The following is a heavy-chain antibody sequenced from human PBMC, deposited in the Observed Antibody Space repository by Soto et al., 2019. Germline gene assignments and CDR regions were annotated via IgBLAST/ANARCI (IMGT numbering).Heavy chain of an antibody. Sequence: GGSLRLSCVASGFSFSDHYMIWIRQAPGKGLEWVAYISVSSDYINYADSVKGRFTMSRDNGKNSVYLHMNSLRAEDTAVYFCVRDADRSDSWWFDLWGQGTQVTVSS. CDR3: VRDADRSDSWWFDL. V-gene: IGHV3-11*06. J-gene: IGHJ5*02. CDR2: ISVSSDYI. D-gene: IGHD6-6*01. CDR1: GFSFSDHY.